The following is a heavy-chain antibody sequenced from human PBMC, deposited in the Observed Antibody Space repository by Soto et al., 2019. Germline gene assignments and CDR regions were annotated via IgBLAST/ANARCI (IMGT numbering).Heavy chain of an antibody. CDR3: AKVSAYYGIDV. J-gene: IGHJ6*02. CDR2: ISWNSGSI. CDR1: GFSFNEHA. V-gene: IGHV3-9*01. Sequence: EVQLVESGGGLVQPGRSLRLSCVVSGFSFNEHAMYWVRQAPGKGLEWVSGISWNSGSIGSADSVKGRFIISRDNAKNSLYSQMNILGPNDTGLFYCAKVSAYYGIDVWGQGTTVTVSS.